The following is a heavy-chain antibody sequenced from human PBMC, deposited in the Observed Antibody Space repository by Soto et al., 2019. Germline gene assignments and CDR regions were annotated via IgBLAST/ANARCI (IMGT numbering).Heavy chain of an antibody. Sequence: QVQLVGSGGGGVRPGRSLRLSCAASGLTFGSNAMNGVRKAQGRGRGWVAVISYDGSNKYYADSVKGRFTISRDNSKNPLYLQMNSLRAEDTAVYYCARGFLAYGDWGIDYWGQGTLVTVSS. D-gene: IGHD2-21*01. J-gene: IGHJ4*02. V-gene: IGHV3-30-3*01. CDR2: ISYDGSNK. CDR3: ARGFLAYGDWGIDY. CDR1: GLTFGSNA.